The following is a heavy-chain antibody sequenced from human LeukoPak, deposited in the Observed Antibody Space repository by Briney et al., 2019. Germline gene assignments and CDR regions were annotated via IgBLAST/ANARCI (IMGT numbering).Heavy chain of an antibody. CDR3: ARDNSVEDTAWWFDP. V-gene: IGHV1-69*13. CDR2: IIPIFGTA. CDR1: GGTFSSYA. Sequence: ASVTVSRKASGGTFSSYAISWVRQAPGQGLEWMGGIIPIFGTANYAQKFQGRVTITVDGSTSTAYMELSSLRSEDTAVYYCARDNSVEDTAWWFDPWGQGTLVTVPS. D-gene: IGHD4-23*01. J-gene: IGHJ5*02.